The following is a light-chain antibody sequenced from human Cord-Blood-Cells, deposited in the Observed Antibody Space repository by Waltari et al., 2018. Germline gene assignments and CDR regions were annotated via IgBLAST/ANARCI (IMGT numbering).Light chain of an antibody. J-gene: IGLJ3*02. V-gene: IGLV2-14*01. CDR1: SSAVGGCKY. CDR2: DVS. CDR3: SSYTSSSTWV. Sequence: QSALTQPASVSGSPGQSITISCPGTSSAVGGCKYVTWYQQHPGKAPNLMIYDVSNRPSGVSNRFSGSKSGNTASLTISGLQAEDEADYYCSSYTSSSTWVFGGGTKLTVL.